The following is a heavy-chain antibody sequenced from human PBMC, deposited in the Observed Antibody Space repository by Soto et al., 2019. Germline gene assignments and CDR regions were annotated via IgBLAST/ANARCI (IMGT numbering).Heavy chain of an antibody. V-gene: IGHV1-69*12. D-gene: IGHD2-2*01. Sequence: QVQLVQSGAEVQKPGSSVKVSCKASGGTFSSYAISWVRQSPGQWLEWMGGIIPIFGTATYAQKFQGRVTITADESTSTAYMKLSSRSSEDTAVYYCARHVPAAGYYYGMDVWGQGTTGTVSS. J-gene: IGHJ6*02. CDR2: IIPIFGTA. CDR1: GGTFSSYA. CDR3: ARHVPAAGYYYGMDV.